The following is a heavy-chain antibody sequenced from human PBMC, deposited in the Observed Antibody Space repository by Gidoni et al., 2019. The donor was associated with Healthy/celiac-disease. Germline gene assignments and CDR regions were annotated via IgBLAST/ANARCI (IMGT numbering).Heavy chain of an antibody. Sequence: EVQLLESGGGLVQPGGSLRLSCAASGFTFSSYAMSWVRQAPGKGLEWVSAISGSGGSTYYADSVKGRFTISRDNSKNTLYLQMNSLRAEDTAVYYCAKVTDYYGSGGDNWFDPWGQGTLVTVSS. D-gene: IGHD3-10*01. CDR3: AKVTDYYGSGGDNWFDP. J-gene: IGHJ5*02. CDR1: GFTFSSYA. CDR2: ISGSGGST. V-gene: IGHV3-23*01.